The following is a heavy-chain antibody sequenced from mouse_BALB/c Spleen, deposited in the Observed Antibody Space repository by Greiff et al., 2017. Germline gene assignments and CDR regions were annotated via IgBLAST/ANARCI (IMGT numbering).Heavy chain of an antibody. J-gene: IGHJ4*01. D-gene: IGHD1-1*01. V-gene: IGHV2-2*02. CDR3: ARNCLITTVVATTRGYAMDY. CDR2: IWSGGST. CDR1: GFSLTSYG. Sequence: QVHVKQSGPGLVQPSQSLSITCTVSGFSLTSYGVHWVRQSPGKGLEWLGVIWSGGSTDYNAAFISRLSISKDNSKSQVFFKMNSLQANDTAIYYCARNCLITTVVATTRGYAMDYWGQGTSVTVSS.